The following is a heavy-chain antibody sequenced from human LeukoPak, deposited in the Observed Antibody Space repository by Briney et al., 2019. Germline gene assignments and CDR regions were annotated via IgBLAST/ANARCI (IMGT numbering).Heavy chain of an antibody. Sequence: ASVKVSCKASGYTFTSYDINWVRQATGQGLEWMGWMNPNSGNTGYAQKFQGRVTMTRNTSISTAYMELSSLRSEDTAVYYCARVGSSGSYYYCYGMDVWGQGTTVTVSS. J-gene: IGHJ6*02. D-gene: IGHD3-22*01. CDR1: GYTFTSYD. CDR3: ARVGSSGSYYYCYGMDV. V-gene: IGHV1-8*01. CDR2: MNPNSGNT.